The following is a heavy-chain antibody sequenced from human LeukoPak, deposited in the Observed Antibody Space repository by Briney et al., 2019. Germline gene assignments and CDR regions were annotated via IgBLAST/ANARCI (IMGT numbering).Heavy chain of an antibody. CDR2: ISYSGRT. Sequence: PSETLSLTCSVSGDFISTSRYYWGWIRQTPGKGLEWLGSISYSGRTFYNPSLKSRVTISVDTSNNQFSLNLYSVTAADTAVFYCARSYYDYREIDYWGQGTLVTVSS. D-gene: IGHD3-22*01. J-gene: IGHJ4*02. V-gene: IGHV4-39*01. CDR3: ARSYYDYREIDY. CDR1: GDFISTSRYY.